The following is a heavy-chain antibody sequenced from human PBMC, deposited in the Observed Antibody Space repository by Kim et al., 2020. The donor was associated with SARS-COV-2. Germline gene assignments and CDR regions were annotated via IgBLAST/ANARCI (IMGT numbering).Heavy chain of an antibody. Sequence: GGSLRLSCAASGFTFSSYAMSWVRQAPGKGLEWVSAISGSGGSTYYADSVKGRFTISRDNSKNTLYLQMNSLRAEDTAVYYCAKVGGPVGYCSSTSCYYYYGMDVWGQGTTVTVSS. D-gene: IGHD2-2*01. V-gene: IGHV3-23*01. CDR1: GFTFSSYA. J-gene: IGHJ6*02. CDR2: ISGSGGST. CDR3: AKVGGPVGYCSSTSCYYYYGMDV.